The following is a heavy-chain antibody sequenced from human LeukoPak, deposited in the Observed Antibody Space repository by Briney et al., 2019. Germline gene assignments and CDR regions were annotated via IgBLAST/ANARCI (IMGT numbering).Heavy chain of an antibody. CDR2: IKRDGSER. V-gene: IGHV3-7*01. D-gene: IGHD6-13*01. Sequence: PGGSLRLSCAASGFTFSSYWMSWVRQAPGKGLEWVANIKRDGSERYYVDSVKGRFTISRDNAKNSLYLQMNSLRAEDTAVYYCARETGYSSSWTDNWFDPWGQGTLVTVSS. CDR3: ARETGYSSSWTDNWFDP. J-gene: IGHJ5*02. CDR1: GFTFSSYW.